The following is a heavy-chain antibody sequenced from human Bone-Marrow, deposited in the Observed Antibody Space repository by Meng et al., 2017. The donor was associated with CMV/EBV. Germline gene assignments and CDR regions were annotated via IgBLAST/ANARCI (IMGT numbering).Heavy chain of an antibody. CDR2: IRYDGTNK. D-gene: IGHD3-3*01. V-gene: IGHV3-30*02. J-gene: IGHJ1*01. CDR3: ANLAPWN. Sequence: GESLKISCTASGFTFSNYGFHWVRQAPGKGLEGVAFIRYDGTNKFYADSVKDRFTIFRDNSKNTLYLEMSRLRTEDTAVYYCANLAPWNWGQGTLVTVSS. CDR1: GFTFSNYG.